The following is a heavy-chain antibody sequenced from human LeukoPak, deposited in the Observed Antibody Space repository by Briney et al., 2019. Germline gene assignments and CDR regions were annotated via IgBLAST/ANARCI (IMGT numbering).Heavy chain of an antibody. D-gene: IGHD2-15*01. J-gene: IGHJ4*02. CDR2: IYPGDSDT. V-gene: IGHV5-51*01. CDR1: GYSFISYW. Sequence: GESLKISCKGSGYSFISYWIGWVRQMPGKGLEWMGIIYPGDSDTRYSPSFQGQVTISADKSISTAYLQWSSLKASDTAMFYCARRYCSGGTCYYFDFWGQGTLVTVSS. CDR3: ARRYCSGGTCYYFDF.